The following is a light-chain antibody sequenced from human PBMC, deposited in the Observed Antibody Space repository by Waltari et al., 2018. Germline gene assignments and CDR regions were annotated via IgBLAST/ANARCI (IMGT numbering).Light chain of an antibody. CDR3: QSYDTSLSVV. Sequence: SVLTQPPSVSGATGQRVTISCTGSGSHIGAGLYVPWYQQLTGKAPKLLIYGTSTRPLGVPDRYFCSQSGTSASLAITGLQAEDEADYYCQSYDTSLSVVFGGGTKLTVL. J-gene: IGLJ2*01. CDR1: GSHIGAGLY. V-gene: IGLV1-40*01. CDR2: GTS.